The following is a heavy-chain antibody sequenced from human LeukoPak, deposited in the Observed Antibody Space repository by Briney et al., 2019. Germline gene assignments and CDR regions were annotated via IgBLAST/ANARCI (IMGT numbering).Heavy chain of an antibody. CDR2: IGTAGDT. V-gene: IGHV3-13*01. CDR3: ARAPWTTSGHNYYYYGMDV. J-gene: IGHJ6*02. CDR1: GFTFSSYD. D-gene: IGHD4-17*01. Sequence: PGGSLRLSCAASGFTFSSYDMHWVRQATGKGLEWVSAIGTAGDTYYPGSVKGRFTISRENAKNSLYLQMNSLRAGDTAVYYCARAPWTTSGHNYYYYGMDVWGQGTTVTVSS.